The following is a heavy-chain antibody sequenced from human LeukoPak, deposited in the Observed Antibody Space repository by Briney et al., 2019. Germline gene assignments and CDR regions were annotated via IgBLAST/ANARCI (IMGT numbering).Heavy chain of an antibody. CDR3: ARDYGDYYGSGSSFDC. CDR2: INPNSGGT. Sequence: ASVKASCKASGYTFTGYYMHWVRQAPGQGLEWMGWINPNSGGTNYAQKFQGRVTMTRDTSISTAYMELSRLRSDDTAVYYCARDYGDYYGSGSSFDCWGQGTLVTVSS. CDR1: GYTFTGYY. V-gene: IGHV1-2*02. D-gene: IGHD3-10*01. J-gene: IGHJ4*02.